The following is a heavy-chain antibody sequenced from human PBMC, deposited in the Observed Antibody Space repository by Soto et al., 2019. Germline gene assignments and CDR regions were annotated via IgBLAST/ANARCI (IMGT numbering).Heavy chain of an antibody. CDR2: IRDTGGST. Sequence: GGSLRLSCAASGFTFSSYDMSWVRQAPGKGLEWVSAIRDTGGSTYSADSVKGRFTISRDNSKNTLYLQMNSLRAEDTAVYYCARRPDGSGSYFDQWGQGTLVTVSS. J-gene: IGHJ4*02. V-gene: IGHV3-23*01. CDR1: GFTFSSYD. D-gene: IGHD3-10*01. CDR3: ARRPDGSGSYFDQ.